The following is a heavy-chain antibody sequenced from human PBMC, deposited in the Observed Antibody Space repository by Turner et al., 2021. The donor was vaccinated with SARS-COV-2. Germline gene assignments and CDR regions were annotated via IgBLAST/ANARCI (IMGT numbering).Heavy chain of an antibody. V-gene: IGHV1-69*01. CDR3: VVGDYPRRFDP. CDR2: IIPIFGTA. Sequence: QVQLVPSGAEVKKPRSPVKVSCKASGGSFSSYAISWVRQAPGQGLEWMGGIIPIFGTANYAQKFQGRVTITADESTGIDYMELSSLRSEDTAVYYCVVGDYPRRFDPWGQGTLVTVSS. J-gene: IGHJ5*02. D-gene: IGHD4-17*01. CDR1: GGSFSSYA.